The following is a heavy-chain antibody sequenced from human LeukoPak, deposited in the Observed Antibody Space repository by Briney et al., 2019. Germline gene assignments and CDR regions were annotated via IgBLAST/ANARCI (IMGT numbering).Heavy chain of an antibody. V-gene: IGHV4-34*01. Sequence: PSETLSLTCAVSDESFSGYYWTWIRQLPGKGLEWIGEINHSGDTNYNPSLKSRVTIAVDTSKHQFSLRVSSVTAADTATYYCAKRYCSGGPCRFDYWGQGTLVTVSS. D-gene: IGHD2-15*01. J-gene: IGHJ4*02. CDR3: AKRYCSGGPCRFDY. CDR1: DESFSGYY. CDR2: INHSGDT.